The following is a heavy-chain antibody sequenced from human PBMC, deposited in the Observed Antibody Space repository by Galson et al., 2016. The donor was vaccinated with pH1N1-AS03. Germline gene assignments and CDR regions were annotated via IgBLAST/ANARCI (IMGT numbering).Heavy chain of an antibody. D-gene: IGHD4-17*01. CDR1: GHSLSSGHQ. Sequence: ETLSLTCSVSGHSLSSGHQWGWVRQSPGKRLEWIGEITHTGATNYNPSLWSRVTISIDTSNNQFSLKLRSVTAADTAVYYCATDYATWGRGTLVTASS. CDR2: ITHTGAT. CDR3: ATDYAT. V-gene: IGHV4-38-2*02. J-gene: IGHJ5*02.